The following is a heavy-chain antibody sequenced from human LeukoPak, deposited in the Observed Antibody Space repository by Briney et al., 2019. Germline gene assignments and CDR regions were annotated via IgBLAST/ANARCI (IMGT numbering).Heavy chain of an antibody. CDR2: IYIGGST. J-gene: IGHJ4*02. CDR3: ARGARSCSSTSCFAYHFDY. Sequence: GGSLRLSCAASGFIVSSNYMTWVRQAPGQGLEWVSIIYIGGSTYYPDSVKGRFTISRDNSKNTVHLEMNSLRAEDTAVYYCARGARSCSSTSCFAYHFDYWGQGTLVTVSS. CDR1: GFIVSSNY. D-gene: IGHD2-2*01. V-gene: IGHV3-53*01.